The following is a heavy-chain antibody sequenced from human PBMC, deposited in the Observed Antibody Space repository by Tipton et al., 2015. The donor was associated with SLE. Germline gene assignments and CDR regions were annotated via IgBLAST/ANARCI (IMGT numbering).Heavy chain of an antibody. CDR1: GGSISSSSYY. V-gene: IGHV4-39*07. CDR2: IYYSGST. CDR3: AKRNDFWSGYYGYYYGMGV. J-gene: IGHJ6*02. D-gene: IGHD3-3*01. Sequence: TLSLTCTVSGGSISSSSYYWGWIRQPPGKGLEWIGSIYYSGSTYYNPSLKSRVTISVDTSKNQFSLKLSSVTAADTAVYYCAKRNDFWSGYYGYYYGMGVWGQGTTVTVSS.